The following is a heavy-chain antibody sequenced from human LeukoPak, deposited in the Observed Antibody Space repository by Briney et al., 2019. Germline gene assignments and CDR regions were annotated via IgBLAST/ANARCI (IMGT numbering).Heavy chain of an antibody. CDR2: ISGSAGST. Sequence: GGSLRLSCAASGFTFSSYAMSWVRQAPGKGLEWVPAISGSAGSTYYADSVKGRFTISRDNSKNTLSLQMNSLRAEDTAAYYCAKDRSSLPDFDYWGQGTLVTVSS. V-gene: IGHV3-23*01. CDR3: AKDRSSLPDFDY. CDR1: GFTFSSYA. J-gene: IGHJ4*02. D-gene: IGHD6-13*01.